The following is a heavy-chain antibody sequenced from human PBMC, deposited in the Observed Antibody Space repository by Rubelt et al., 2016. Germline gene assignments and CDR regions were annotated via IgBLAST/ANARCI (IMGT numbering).Heavy chain of an antibody. CDR1: GFSLSTSGVG. CDR2: ICLDDK. Sequence: QITLKESGPTLVKPTQTLTLTCTFSGFSLSTSGVGVGWIRQPPGKALEWLALICLDDKRYSTSLKSRLTITNDTPKKQVVLTMTNMDPVDTATYYCAHEDYSGSGRTPNYWGQGTLVTVSS. CDR3: AHEDYSGSGRTPNY. J-gene: IGHJ4*02. V-gene: IGHV2-5*01. D-gene: IGHD3-10*01.